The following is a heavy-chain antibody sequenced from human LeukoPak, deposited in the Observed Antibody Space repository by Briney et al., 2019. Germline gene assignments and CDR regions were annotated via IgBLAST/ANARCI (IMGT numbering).Heavy chain of an antibody. CDR2: MKQDGSEK. CDR1: GFSLSRYW. D-gene: IGHD6-13*01. J-gene: IGHJ4*02. Sequence: PGGSLRLSRAASGFSLSRYWMSWVRQAPGKGLEWVANMKQDGSEKKYVDSVKGRFTISRDNTKNSLYLQMNSLRVEDTAVYYCARDRKLGGYSSSWGYWGQGTLVTVSS. V-gene: IGHV3-7*01. CDR3: ARDRKLGGYSSSWGY.